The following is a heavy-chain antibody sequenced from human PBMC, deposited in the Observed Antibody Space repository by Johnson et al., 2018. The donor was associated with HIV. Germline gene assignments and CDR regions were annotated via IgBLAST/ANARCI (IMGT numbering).Heavy chain of an antibody. V-gene: IGHV3-20*04. CDR2: INWNGGSK. CDR1: GFIFDNHD. J-gene: IGHJ3*02. D-gene: IGHD1-26*01. Sequence: VQLVESGGGLAQPGGSLRLSCAASGFIFDNHDMSWVRQAPGKGLEWVSGINWNGGSKGYADSVKGRFTISRDNAKNSLYLQMNSLRAEDTALYYCARGRYGSMSTVSAAAFDIWGQGTIVTVSS. CDR3: ARGRYGSMSTVSAAAFDI.